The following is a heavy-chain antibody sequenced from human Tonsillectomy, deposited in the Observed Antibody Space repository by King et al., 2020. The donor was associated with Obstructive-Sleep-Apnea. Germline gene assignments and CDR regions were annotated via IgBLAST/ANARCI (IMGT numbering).Heavy chain of an antibody. CDR3: TTGQKTHIY. D-gene: IGHD4-23*01. Sequence: VQLVESGGGLVKPGGSLTVSCAASGFAFSNAWMSWVRQSPGKGLEWIGRIKSKPDDVTTDYAAPVKGRFTISRDDSKTTVYLQMNSLKTEDTALYYCTTGQKTHIYWGQGTLVTVSS. V-gene: IGHV3-15*01. CDR1: GFAFSNAW. CDR2: IKSKPDDVTT. J-gene: IGHJ4*02.